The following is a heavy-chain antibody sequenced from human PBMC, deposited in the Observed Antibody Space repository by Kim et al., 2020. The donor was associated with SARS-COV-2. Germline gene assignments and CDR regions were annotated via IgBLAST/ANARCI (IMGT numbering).Heavy chain of an antibody. V-gene: IGHV3-30*02. CDR3: AAATSSSGYLVPGH. J-gene: IGHJ4*02. D-gene: IGHD6-13*01. Sequence: AESVKGRFTISRDNSKNTRYLQMDSLRPEDRAGCYCAAATSSSGYLVPGHWGQGTLVTVSS.